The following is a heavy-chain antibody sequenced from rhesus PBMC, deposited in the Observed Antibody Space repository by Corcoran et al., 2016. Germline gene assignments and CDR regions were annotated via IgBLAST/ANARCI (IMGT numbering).Heavy chain of an antibody. Sequence: QVQLQESGPGLVKPSETLSLTCAVSGVSISGGYYWGWFRQHPGTGLEGTGNIYGNSASTYDNPSLKSRVTISKDTSKNQVSLKLSAVTAADTAVYYCARDTRRDGTDDWGQGVLVTVSS. CDR2: IYGNSAST. CDR1: GVSISGGYY. CDR3: ARDTRRDGTDD. V-gene: IGHV4S7*01. D-gene: IGHD4-29*01. J-gene: IGHJ4*01.